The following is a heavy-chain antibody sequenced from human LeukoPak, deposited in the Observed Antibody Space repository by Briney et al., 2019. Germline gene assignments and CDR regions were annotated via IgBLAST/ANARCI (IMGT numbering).Heavy chain of an antibody. CDR2: INPNNGGT. CDR1: GYTFTCYY. V-gene: IGHV1-2*02. J-gene: IGHJ5*02. Sequence: ASVKVSCKASGYTFTCYYIHWVRHAPGQGLEWMGWINPNNGGTNYAQTFQGRVTMTRDTSISTAYMELSRLRSDDTAVYYCARDLTVRGPRTCWFDPWGQGTLVTVSS. D-gene: IGHD3-10*01. CDR3: ARDLTVRGPRTCWFDP.